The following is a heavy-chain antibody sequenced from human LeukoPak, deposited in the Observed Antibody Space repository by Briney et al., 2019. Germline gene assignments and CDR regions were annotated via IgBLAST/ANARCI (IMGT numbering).Heavy chain of an antibody. Sequence: PGGSLRLSRAASGFTFDDYAMHWVRQAPGEGLEWVSGISWKSGSIGYADSVKGRFTISRDNAKNSLYLQMNSLRGEDMALYYCARAYSSSSYFDYWGQGTLVTVSS. CDR2: ISWKSGSI. CDR3: ARAYSSSSYFDY. V-gene: IGHV3-9*03. D-gene: IGHD6-6*01. J-gene: IGHJ4*02. CDR1: GFTFDDYA.